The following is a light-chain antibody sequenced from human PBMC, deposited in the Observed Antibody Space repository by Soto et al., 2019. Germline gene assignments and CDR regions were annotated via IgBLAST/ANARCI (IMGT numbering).Light chain of an antibody. CDR1: SSDVGRYNY. CDR2: DVS. CDR3: CSYAGSPLYV. Sequence: QSALTQPRSVSGSPGQSVTISCTGTSSDVGRYNYISWYQQHPGKAPKLMIYDVSKRPSGVPDRFSGSKSGNTASLTISGLQAEDEADYYCCSYAGSPLYVFGTGTKLTVL. J-gene: IGLJ1*01. V-gene: IGLV2-11*01.